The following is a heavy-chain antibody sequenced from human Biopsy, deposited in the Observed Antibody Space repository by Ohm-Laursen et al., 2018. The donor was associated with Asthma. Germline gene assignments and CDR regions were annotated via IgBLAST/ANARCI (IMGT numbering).Heavy chain of an antibody. J-gene: IGHJ4*02. CDR1: GASISQYY. Sequence: PPGTLSLTCSVSGASISQYYWTWIRQSPGKGLEWIGYIFYGGNSYYSSSLKSRVSISVDTSKNQFSLKLSSVTAADTAVYYCARVTRITIFGVGGIQDYWGQGTLVTVSS. CDR3: ARVTRITIFGVGGIQDY. CDR2: IFYGGNS. V-gene: IGHV4-59*01. D-gene: IGHD3-3*01.